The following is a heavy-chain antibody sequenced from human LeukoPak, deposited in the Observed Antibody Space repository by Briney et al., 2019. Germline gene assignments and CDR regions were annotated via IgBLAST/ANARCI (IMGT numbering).Heavy chain of an antibody. J-gene: IGHJ6*03. CDR1: GFTFSSYW. Sequence: GGSLRLSCAASGFTFSSYWMHWVRQAPGKGLVWVSRINSDGSSTSYADSVKGRFTISRDNAKNTLYLQMNSLRAEDTAAYYCARDGRGWYRDYYYMDVWGKGTTVTVSS. V-gene: IGHV3-74*01. CDR2: INSDGSST. CDR3: ARDGRGWYRDYYYMDV. D-gene: IGHD6-19*01.